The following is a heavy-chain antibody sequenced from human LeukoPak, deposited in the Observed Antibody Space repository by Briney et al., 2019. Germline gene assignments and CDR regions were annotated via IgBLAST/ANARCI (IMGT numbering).Heavy chain of an antibody. J-gene: IGHJ5*02. V-gene: IGHV6-1*01. CDR3: ARDRDNGYSKACWFDP. Sequence: SQTLSLTCAISGDSVSSNSAAWNWIRQSPSRGLEWLGRTYYRSKWYNDYAVSVKSRITINPDTSKNQFSLQLNSVTPEDTAVYYCARDRDNGYSKACWFDPWGQGTLVTVSS. CDR2: TYYRSKWYN. CDR1: GDSVSSNSAA. D-gene: IGHD6-13*01.